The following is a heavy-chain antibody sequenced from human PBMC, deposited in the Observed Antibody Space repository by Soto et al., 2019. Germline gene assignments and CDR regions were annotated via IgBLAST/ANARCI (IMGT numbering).Heavy chain of an antibody. V-gene: IGHV4-59*01. CDR1: VGSISSYY. J-gene: IGHJ4*02. CDR3: ARETTGPVDY. D-gene: IGHD1-1*01. CDR2: IYYSGST. Sequence: QVQLQESGPGLVKPSENLSLTCTVSVGSISSYYWSWIRQPPGKGLEWIGYIYYSGSTKYNPSLKSRVPISVDTSKNQFALKLSSVTTADTAVYYCARETTGPVDYWGQGTLVTVSS.